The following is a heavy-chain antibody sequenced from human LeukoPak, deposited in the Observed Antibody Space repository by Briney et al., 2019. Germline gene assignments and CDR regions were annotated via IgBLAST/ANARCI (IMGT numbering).Heavy chain of an antibody. CDR2: ISWNSGSI. CDR3: AKDVSSGWYVPSGYFDY. Sequence: TGGSLRLSCAASGFTFDDYAMHWVRQAPGKGLEWVSGISWNSGSIGYADSVKGRFTISGDNAKNSLYLQMNSLRAEDMALYYCAKDVSSGWYVPSGYFDYWGQGTLVTVSS. CDR1: GFTFDDYA. D-gene: IGHD6-19*01. J-gene: IGHJ4*02. V-gene: IGHV3-9*03.